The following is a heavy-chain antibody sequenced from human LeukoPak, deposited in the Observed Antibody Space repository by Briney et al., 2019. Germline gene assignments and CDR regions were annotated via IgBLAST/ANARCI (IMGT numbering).Heavy chain of an antibody. Sequence: PGGSLRLSCAASGFTLSNYSMNWVRQAPGKGLEWIAYISSSSGTIYYGDSVKGRFTISRDNAKNSLDLQMNSLRDEDTAVYYCARVRIDSYDSSGYYYDAFDIWGQGTMVTVPS. CDR3: ARVRIDSYDSSGYYYDAFDI. CDR1: GFTLSNYS. J-gene: IGHJ3*02. CDR2: ISSSSGTI. D-gene: IGHD3-22*01. V-gene: IGHV3-48*02.